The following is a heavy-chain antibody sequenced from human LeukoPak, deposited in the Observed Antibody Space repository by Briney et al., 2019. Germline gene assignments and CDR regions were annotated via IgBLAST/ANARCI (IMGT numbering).Heavy chain of an antibody. D-gene: IGHD2-2*01. CDR2: INHSGST. CDR1: GGSFSGYY. J-gene: IGHJ3*02. Sequence: SETLSLTCAVYGGSFSGYYWSWIRQPPGKGLEWIGEINHSGSTNYNPSLKSRVTISVDTSKNQFSLKLSSVTAADTAVYYCARRYEYHGAFDIWGQGTMVTVSS. V-gene: IGHV4-34*01. CDR3: ARRYEYHGAFDI.